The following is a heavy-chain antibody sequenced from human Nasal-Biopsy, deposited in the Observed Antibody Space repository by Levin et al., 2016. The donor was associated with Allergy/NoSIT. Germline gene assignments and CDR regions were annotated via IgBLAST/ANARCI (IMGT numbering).Heavy chain of an antibody. CDR3: ARGDLKWELFPGDS. V-gene: IGHV1-18*01. CDR2: ISGYGGYI. J-gene: IGHJ4*02. Sequence: ASVKVSCKASGYTFSNYGISWVRQAPGQGLEWMGWISGYGGYINYAEKVHDRFTMTIDTSTSTAYMELRSLRFDDTAVYYCARGDLKWELFPGDSWGQGTLVTVSP. CDR1: GYTFSNYG. D-gene: IGHD1-26*01.